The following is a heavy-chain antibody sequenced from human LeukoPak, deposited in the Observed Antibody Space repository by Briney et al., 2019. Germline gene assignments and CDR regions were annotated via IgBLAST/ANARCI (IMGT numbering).Heavy chain of an antibody. CDR1: GFTFSSYW. J-gene: IGHJ4*02. D-gene: IGHD2-15*01. V-gene: IGHV3-7*05. CDR2: IKQDESER. Sequence: GGSLRLSCTASGFTFSSYWMTWVRQAPGKGLEWVANIKQDESERYYVDSVKGRFTIPRDNAKNSLYLQMNSLRAEDTAVYYCARSKGYCSGGSCYPFDYWGQGTLVTVSS. CDR3: ARSKGYCSGGSCYPFDY.